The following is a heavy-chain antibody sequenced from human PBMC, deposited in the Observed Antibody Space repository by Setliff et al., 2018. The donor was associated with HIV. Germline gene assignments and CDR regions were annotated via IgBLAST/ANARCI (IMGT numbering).Heavy chain of an antibody. V-gene: IGHV1-46*02. J-gene: IGHJ4*02. CDR2: IGPSGSST. CDR3: ARDHIAARSVDY. D-gene: IGHD6-6*01. CDR1: AYTFNSYY. Sequence: GASVKVSCKTSAYTFNSYYMHWIRQAPGQGLEWMGLIGPSGSSTTYAQNFQGRVTMSRDTSTNTVYMELSSLRSKDTAVYYCARDHIAARSVDYWGQGTLVTVSS.